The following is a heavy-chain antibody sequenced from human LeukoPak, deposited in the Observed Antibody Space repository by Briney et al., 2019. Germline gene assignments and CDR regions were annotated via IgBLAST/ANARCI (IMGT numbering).Heavy chain of an antibody. V-gene: IGHV4-38-2*02. CDR3: ARAPSSYESGNGYPNLGWLDL. D-gene: IGHD5-24*01. CDR2: FHRGRI. J-gene: IGHJ5*02. CDR1: GYPIGLDYY. Sequence: SETLSLTCKVSGYPIGLDYYWVWIRQTPGRGLQLIGVFHRGRIQYNSALKSRVTISIDSSKNQFSLRMWPVTAADTAFYFCARAPSSYESGNGYPNLGWLDLWGQGALVTVSS.